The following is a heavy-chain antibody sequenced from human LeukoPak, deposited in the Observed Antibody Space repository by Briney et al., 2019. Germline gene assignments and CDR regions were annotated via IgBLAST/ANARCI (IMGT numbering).Heavy chain of an antibody. V-gene: IGHV4-59*01. D-gene: IGHD3-10*01. CDR1: GGSISSYY. Sequence: SETLSLTCTVSGGSISSYYWSWIRQPPGKGLEWIGYIYYSGSTNYNPSLKSRVTISVDTSKNQFSLKLSSVTAADTAVYYCARGRRITMVRGASGLDYWGQGTLVTVSS. J-gene: IGHJ4*02. CDR2: IYYSGST. CDR3: ARGRRITMVRGASGLDY.